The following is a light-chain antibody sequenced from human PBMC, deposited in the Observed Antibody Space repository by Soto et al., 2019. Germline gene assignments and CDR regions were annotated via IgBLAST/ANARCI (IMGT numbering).Light chain of an antibody. CDR1: SSNIGSNT. J-gene: IGLJ1*01. CDR3: AAWDDSLNAYV. V-gene: IGLV1-44*01. Sequence: QSVLTQPPSASGTPGQRVTISCSGSSSNIGSNTVNWYQQLPGTAPKLLIYSNNQRPSGVPDRFSGSKSGTSASLAISGLQSEHEADYYCAAWDDSLNAYVLGNGTKVTV. CDR2: SNN.